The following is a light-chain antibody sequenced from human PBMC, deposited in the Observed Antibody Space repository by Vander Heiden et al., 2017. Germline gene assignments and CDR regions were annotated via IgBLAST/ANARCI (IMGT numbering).Light chain of an antibody. V-gene: IGLV1-44*01. Sequence: QSVLTQPPSASGTHGQRVTISCSGSSSNIGSNTVHWYQPLPVTAPKLLIYSNNPRPSGVPDRFSGSKSGTSASLAISGLQSEDEADYYCAAWDDSLKGVVFGGGTKLTVL. J-gene: IGLJ2*01. CDR1: SSNIGSNT. CDR3: AAWDDSLKGVV. CDR2: SNN.